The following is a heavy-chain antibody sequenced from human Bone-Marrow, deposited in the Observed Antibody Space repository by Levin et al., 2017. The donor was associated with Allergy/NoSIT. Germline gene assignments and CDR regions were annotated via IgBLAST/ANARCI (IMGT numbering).Heavy chain of an antibody. J-gene: IGHJ6*02. Sequence: SGPTLVKPTQTLTLTCTFSGFSLSTSGVGVGWIRQPPGKALEWLALIYWDDDKRYSPSLKSRLTITTDTSKNQVVLTMTNMDPVDTATYYCAHVGVGSGSYYTVFRPYYYYYYGMDVWGQGTTVTVSS. V-gene: IGHV2-5*02. CDR1: GFSLSTSGVG. CDR2: IYWDDDK. CDR3: AHVGVGSGSYYTVFRPYYYYYYGMDV. D-gene: IGHD3-10*01.